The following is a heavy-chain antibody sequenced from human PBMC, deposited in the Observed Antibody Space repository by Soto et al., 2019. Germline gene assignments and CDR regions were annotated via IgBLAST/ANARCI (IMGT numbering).Heavy chain of an antibody. Sequence: QVHLVESGGAVVQPGTSLRLSCVASGFGFNFFGMHWVRQAPGKGLEWVAGISGDETRIYYADDMRGRVTISRGNSESTLYLHMNSLRPEDTALYYCARDKDAGWFVMDVWGQGTTVTV. D-gene: IGHD3-10*01. CDR2: ISGDETRI. V-gene: IGHV3-30*03. CDR3: ARDKDAGWFVMDV. CDR1: GFGFNFFG. J-gene: IGHJ6*02.